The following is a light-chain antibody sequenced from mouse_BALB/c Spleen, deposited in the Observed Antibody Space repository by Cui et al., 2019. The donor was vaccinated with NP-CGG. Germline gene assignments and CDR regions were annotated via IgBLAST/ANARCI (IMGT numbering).Light chain of an antibody. V-gene: IGLV1*01. CDR2: GTN. CDR1: TGAVTTSNY. J-gene: IGLJ1*01. CDR3: ALWYSNHWV. Sequence: QTVVTQDSALTISPGETVTLTCRSSTGAVTTSNYANWVQEKPDHLFTGLIGGTNNRAPGVPARFSGSLIGGKAALTITGAQTEDEAIYFCALWYSNHWVFGGGTKLTVL.